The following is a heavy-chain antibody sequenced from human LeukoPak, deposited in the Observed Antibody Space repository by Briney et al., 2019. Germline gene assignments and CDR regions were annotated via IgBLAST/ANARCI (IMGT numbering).Heavy chain of an antibody. CDR2: INWKGVRT. CDR1: GFTFDDYG. D-gene: IGHD2-15*01. Sequence: GGPLRLPCAASGFTFDDYGMSGVPRSPGKGREWGSGINWKGVRTGYAHSVKGRFTIPRDNAKNSLYLQMHSLRAQDTALYSCARGESLQWCWGEGTLVTVSS. CDR3: ARGESLQWC. J-gene: IGHJ4*02. V-gene: IGHV3-20*04.